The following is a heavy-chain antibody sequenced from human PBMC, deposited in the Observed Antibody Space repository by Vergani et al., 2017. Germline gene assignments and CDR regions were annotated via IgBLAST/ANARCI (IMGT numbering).Heavy chain of an antibody. V-gene: IGHV4-59*04. J-gene: IGHJ4*02. CDR3: EAGTYYNPWY. CDR1: GFTFSSYA. D-gene: IGHD3-10*01. CDR2: MYYSGST. Sequence: VQLLESGGGLVQPGGSLRLSCAASGFTFSSYAMSWVRQAPGKGLEWIGTMYYSGSTYHNPSLKSRVSMSVDTSKNQFSLNVSSVTAADTAVYFCEAGTYYNPWYWGQGILVTVSS.